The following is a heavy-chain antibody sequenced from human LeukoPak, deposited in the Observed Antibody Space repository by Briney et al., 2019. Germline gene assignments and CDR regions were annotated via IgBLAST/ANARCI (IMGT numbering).Heavy chain of an antibody. Sequence: PGGSLRLPCEASGFTFSSYAMSWVRQAPGKGLEWVSAISGSGGSTYYADSVKGRLTISRDNSKNTLYLQVNSLRAEDTAVYYCAKGGKWDVTPFDYWGQGTLVTVSS. J-gene: IGHJ4*02. CDR1: GFTFSSYA. CDR3: AKGGKWDVTPFDY. V-gene: IGHV3-23*01. D-gene: IGHD1-26*01. CDR2: ISGSGGST.